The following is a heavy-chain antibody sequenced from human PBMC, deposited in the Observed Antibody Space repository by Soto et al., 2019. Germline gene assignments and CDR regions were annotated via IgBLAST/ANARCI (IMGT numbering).Heavy chain of an antibody. CDR3: AQAGHGAARSFDP. CDR1: GGTFSSYA. Sequence: QVQLVQSGAEVKKPGSSVKVSYKASGGTFSSYAISWVRPAPGQGLEWMGGIIPIFGTANYAQKFQGRVTITADESTSTAYMELSSLSSEDTAVYYCAQAGHGAARSFDPWGQGTLVTVSS. J-gene: IGHJ5*02. V-gene: IGHV1-69*12. CDR2: IIPIFGTA. D-gene: IGHD6-13*01.